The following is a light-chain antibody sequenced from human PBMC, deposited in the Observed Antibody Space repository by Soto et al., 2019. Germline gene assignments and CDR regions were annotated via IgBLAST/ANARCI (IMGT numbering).Light chain of an antibody. Sequence: QSVLTQPPSVSGAPGQSVTISCTGSSSNIGAGYDVHWYQQRPGGAPRLLIFANSDRPSGVPDRFSASKSYTSASLTIAGLQSEDEAEYFCAAWDDSLNGNVFGSGTKVTVL. J-gene: IGLJ1*01. CDR2: ANS. CDR1: SSNIGAGYD. V-gene: IGLV1-40*01. CDR3: AAWDDSLNGNV.